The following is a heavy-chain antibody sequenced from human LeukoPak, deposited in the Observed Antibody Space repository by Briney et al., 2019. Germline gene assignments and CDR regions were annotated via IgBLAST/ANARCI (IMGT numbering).Heavy chain of an antibody. J-gene: IGHJ4*02. Sequence: GGSLRLSCAASGFTFSSYWMSWVRQAPGKRLEWVANIKQDGSEKYYVDSVKGRFTISRDNAKNSLYLQMNSLRAEDTAVYYCASPPHYYDSSGYFGYWGQGTLVTVSS. CDR2: IKQDGSEK. V-gene: IGHV3-7*01. D-gene: IGHD3-22*01. CDR1: GFTFSSYW. CDR3: ASPPHYYDSSGYFGY.